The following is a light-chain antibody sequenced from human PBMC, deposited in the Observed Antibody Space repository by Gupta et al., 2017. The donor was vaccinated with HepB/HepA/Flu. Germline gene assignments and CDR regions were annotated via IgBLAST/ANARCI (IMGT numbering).Light chain of an antibody. CDR1: QSVLYSSNNKNY. CDR3: QQYYSTPCS. CDR2: WAS. V-gene: IGKV4-1*01. Sequence: DIVMTQSPDPLAVSLGERATINYKSSQSVLYSSNNKNYLAWYQQKPGQPPKLLIYWASTRESGVPDRFSGSGSGTDFTLTISSLQAEDVAVYYCQQYYSTPCSFGQGTKLEIK. J-gene: IGKJ2*04.